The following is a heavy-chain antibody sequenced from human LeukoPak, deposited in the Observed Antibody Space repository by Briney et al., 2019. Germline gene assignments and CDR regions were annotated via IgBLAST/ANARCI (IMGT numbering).Heavy chain of an antibody. CDR1: GGSFSGYY. CDR2: INHSGST. J-gene: IGHJ4*02. Sequence: PSETLSLTCAVYGGSFSGYYWSWIRQPPGKGLEWIGEINHSGSTNYNPSLKSRVTIPVDTSKNQFSLKLSSVTAADTAVYYCAEGSPAPRHHYYGSGSQFDYWGQGTLVTVSS. V-gene: IGHV4-34*01. D-gene: IGHD3-10*01. CDR3: AEGSPAPRHHYYGSGSQFDY.